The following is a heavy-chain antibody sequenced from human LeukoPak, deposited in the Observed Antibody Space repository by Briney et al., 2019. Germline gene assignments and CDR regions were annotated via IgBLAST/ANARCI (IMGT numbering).Heavy chain of an antibody. CDR1: GFAFNTYG. CDR2: IWPDSSHK. CDR3: ASAAGAFDM. J-gene: IGHJ3*02. Sequence: GGSLRLSCAASGFAFNTYGMHWIRQSPGKGLEWVAVIWPDSSHKYYLDSMQGRCTISRDNSKNMVYLQINSLRLEDTAVYYCASAAGAFDMWGQGTLVTVSS. V-gene: IGHV3-33*01. D-gene: IGHD6-13*01.